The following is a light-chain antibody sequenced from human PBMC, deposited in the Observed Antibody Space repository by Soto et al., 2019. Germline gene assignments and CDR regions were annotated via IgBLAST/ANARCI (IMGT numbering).Light chain of an antibody. Sequence: DIQLTQSPSFLSASVGDRVTITCRASQGISSYLAWYQQKPGKAPKLLIYAASTLQSGVPSRFSGSRSGTEFALTLSSLQPEDFATYYCQQLNSYTITFGGGTKVEIK. CDR1: QGISSY. CDR3: QQLNSYTIT. CDR2: AAS. J-gene: IGKJ4*01. V-gene: IGKV1-9*01.